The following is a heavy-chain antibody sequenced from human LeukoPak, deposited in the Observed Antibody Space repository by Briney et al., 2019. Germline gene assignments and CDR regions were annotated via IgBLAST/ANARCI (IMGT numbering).Heavy chain of an antibody. V-gene: IGHV3-30-3*01. CDR1: GFTFSSYA. CDR2: ISCDGSNK. Sequence: GGSLRLSCAASGFTFSSYAMHWVRQAPGKGLEWVAVISCDGSNKYYADSVKGRFTISRDNSKNTLYLQMNSLRAEDTAVYYCAREPWGKYYFDYWGQGTLVTVSS. D-gene: IGHD7-27*01. J-gene: IGHJ4*02. CDR3: AREPWGKYYFDY.